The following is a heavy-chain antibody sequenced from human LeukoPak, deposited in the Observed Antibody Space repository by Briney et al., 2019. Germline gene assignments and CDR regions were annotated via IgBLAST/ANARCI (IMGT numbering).Heavy chain of an antibody. CDR3: TRDSGTTGEVKFDP. CDR2: ISGSGTI. Sequence: PSETLSLTCTVSGGSINSYWSWIRQPAGKGLEWIGRISGSGTITYNPALQSRLSISIDTSKNQFSLKLMSVTAADTAVYYCTRDSGTTGEVKFDPWGQGTLVTVSS. CDR1: GGSINSY. D-gene: IGHD3-10*01. V-gene: IGHV4-4*07. J-gene: IGHJ5*02.